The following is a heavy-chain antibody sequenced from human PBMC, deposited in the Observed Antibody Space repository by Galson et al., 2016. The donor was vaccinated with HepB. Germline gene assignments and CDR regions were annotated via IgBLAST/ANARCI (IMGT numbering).Heavy chain of an antibody. J-gene: IGHJ6*02. CDR1: GYTFDSYW. CDR2: IYPGDFDI. CDR3: ARSLTGSYDFWGAICNYYAMDV. V-gene: IGHV5-51*01. Sequence: QSGAEVKKPGESLKISCRGSGYTFDSYWIGWVRQMPGKGLEWMAIIYPGDFDIRYSPSFQGQVTISVDKSISTAYLQWSSLTASDTAMYYWARSLTGSYDFWGAICNYYAMDVWGQGTTVTVS. D-gene: IGHD3-3*01.